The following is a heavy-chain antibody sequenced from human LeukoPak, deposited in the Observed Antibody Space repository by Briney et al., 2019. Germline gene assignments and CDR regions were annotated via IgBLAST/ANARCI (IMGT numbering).Heavy chain of an antibody. J-gene: IGHJ6*02. CDR3: AREKIVGATGYYYYYGMDV. CDR1: GFTFSSYG. CDR2: ISYDGSNK. V-gene: IGHV3-30*03. D-gene: IGHD1-26*01. Sequence: GRSLRLSCAASGFTFSSYGMHWVRQAPGKGLEWVAVISYDGSNKYYADSVKGRFTISRDNSKNTLYLQMNSLRAEDTAVYYCAREKIVGATGYYYYYGMDVWGQGTTVTVSS.